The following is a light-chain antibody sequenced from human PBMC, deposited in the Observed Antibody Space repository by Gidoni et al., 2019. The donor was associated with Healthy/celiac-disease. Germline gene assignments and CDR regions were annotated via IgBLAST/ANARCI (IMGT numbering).Light chain of an antibody. Sequence: EIVLTQYPGTLSLSPGERATRSCMASQRVSSSYLAWYQHKPGQAPRLRIYGASSRATGIPDRFSGSGSGTDFTLTISRLEPEEFAVYYCQQYGSSLFTFGPGTKVDIK. V-gene: IGKV3-20*01. CDR3: QQYGSSLFT. CDR2: GAS. CDR1: QRVSSSY. J-gene: IGKJ3*01.